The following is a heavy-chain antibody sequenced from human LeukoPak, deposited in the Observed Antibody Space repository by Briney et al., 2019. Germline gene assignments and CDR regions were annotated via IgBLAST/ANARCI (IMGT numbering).Heavy chain of an antibody. CDR1: GGTFSSDA. D-gene: IGHD4-11*01. J-gene: IGHJ6*03. CDR3: ARCGAGDYNNHHNPYYNYMDV. Sequence: SVKVSCKASGGTFSSDAISWVRQAPGQGLEWMGGIIPIFGTTEYAQKVQGRVTITSDESTSTAYMELHTLTADDTAVYFCARCGAGDYNNHHNPYYNYMDVWGKGTPVTV. CDR2: IIPIFGTT. V-gene: IGHV1-69*13.